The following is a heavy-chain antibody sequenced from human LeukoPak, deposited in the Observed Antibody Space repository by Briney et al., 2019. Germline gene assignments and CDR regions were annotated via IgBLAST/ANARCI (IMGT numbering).Heavy chain of an antibody. CDR2: ISSSSSYI. CDR3: ARGYCSSTSCYFEY. Sequence: GSLRLSCAASGFTFISYSMNWVRQAPGKGLEWVSSISSSSSYIYYADSVNGRFTISRDNAKNSLYLKVNSLRGEDTALYYCARGYCSSTSCYFEYWGQGTLVTVSS. D-gene: IGHD2-2*01. V-gene: IGHV3-21*04. CDR1: GFTFISYS. J-gene: IGHJ4*02.